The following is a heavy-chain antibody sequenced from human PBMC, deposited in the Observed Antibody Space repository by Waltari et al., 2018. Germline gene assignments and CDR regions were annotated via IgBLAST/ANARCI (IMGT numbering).Heavy chain of an antibody. Sequence: EVQLVESGGGLVQPGGSLRLSCAASGFTFSRHWLYWGRQAPGTGLAWVSHIARDGSNTGYADSVKGRFTISRDNAKNTLYMEMNSLRDEDTAVYYCVRDRGMDAWGQGTTVTVSS. J-gene: IGHJ6*02. V-gene: IGHV3-74*01. CDR3: VRDRGMDA. CDR1: GFTFSRHW. CDR2: IARDGSNT.